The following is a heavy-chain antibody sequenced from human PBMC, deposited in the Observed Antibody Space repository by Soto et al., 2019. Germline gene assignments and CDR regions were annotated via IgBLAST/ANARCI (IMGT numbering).Heavy chain of an antibody. CDR3: ATVLEPDYHYGMDV. CDR2: IIPIFGTA. J-gene: IGHJ6*02. Sequence: QVQLVQSGAEVKKPGSSVKVSCKASGGTFSSYAISWVRQAPGQGLEWMGGIIPIFGTANYAQKFQGRVTLTEEEPTSTAYLELSSLRSEDTAVYSCATVLEPDYHYGMDVWGQGTTVTVSS. D-gene: IGHD1-1*01. V-gene: IGHV1-69*12. CDR1: GGTFSSYA.